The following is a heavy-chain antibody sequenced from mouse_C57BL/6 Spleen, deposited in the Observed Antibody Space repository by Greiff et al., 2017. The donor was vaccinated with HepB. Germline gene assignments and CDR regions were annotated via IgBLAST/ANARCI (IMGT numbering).Heavy chain of an antibody. CDR1: GYTFTSYG. V-gene: IGHV1-81*01. Sequence: QVQLKQSGAELARPGASVKLSCKASGYTFTSYGISWVKQRTGQGLEWIGEIYPRSGNTYYNEKFKGKATLTADKSSSTAYMELRSLTSADSAVYFCARSGNCYAMDYWGQGTSVTVSS. CDR2: IYPRSGNT. J-gene: IGHJ4*01. D-gene: IGHD2-1*01. CDR3: ARSGNCYAMDY.